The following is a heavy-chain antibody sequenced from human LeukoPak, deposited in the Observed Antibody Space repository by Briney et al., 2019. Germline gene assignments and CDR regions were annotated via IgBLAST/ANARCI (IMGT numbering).Heavy chain of an antibody. D-gene: IGHD3-16*02. CDR3: ARDFDDYVWGSYRFDY. Sequence: GASVKVSCKASGYTFTGYYMHWVQQAPGQGLEWMGWINPNSGGTNYAQKFQGRVTMTRDTSISTAYMELSRLRSDDTAVYYCARDFDDYVWGSYRFDYWGQGTLVTVSS. J-gene: IGHJ4*02. CDR1: GYTFTGYY. V-gene: IGHV1-2*02. CDR2: INPNSGGT.